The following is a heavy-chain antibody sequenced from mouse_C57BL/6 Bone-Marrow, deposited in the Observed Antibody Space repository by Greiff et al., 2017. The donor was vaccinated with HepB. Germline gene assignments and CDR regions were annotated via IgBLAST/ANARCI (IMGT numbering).Heavy chain of an antibody. CDR1: GFNIKNTY. D-gene: IGHD4-1*01. CDR2: IDPANGNT. Sequence: VQLKESVAELVRPGASVKLSCKASGFNIKNTYMHWVKQRPEQGLEWIGRIDPANGNTKYAQKFQGKATLTADTSSNTAYLQLSSLASEDTACYYCARLGPFAYWGQGTLVTVSA. J-gene: IGHJ3*01. V-gene: IGHV14-3*01. CDR3: ARLGPFAY.